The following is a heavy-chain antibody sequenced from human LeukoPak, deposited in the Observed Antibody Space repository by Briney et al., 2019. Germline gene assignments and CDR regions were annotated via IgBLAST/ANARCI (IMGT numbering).Heavy chain of an antibody. CDR1: GFTFNTYA. CDR3: AKDCGWLHFCS. Sequence: GGSLRLFCAASGFTFNTYAMHWVRQAPGKGLEWVAIKRYDGSNQYYAASEKGRFTISRYNSKNTLYLQINTLRAEDTAIYYCAKDCGWLHFCSWGQGTLVTVSS. J-gene: IGHJ5*02. CDR2: KRYDGSNQ. V-gene: IGHV3-30*02. D-gene: IGHD5-24*01.